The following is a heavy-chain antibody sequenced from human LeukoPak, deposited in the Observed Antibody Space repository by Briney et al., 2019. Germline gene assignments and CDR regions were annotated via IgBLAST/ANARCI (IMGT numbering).Heavy chain of an antibody. CDR1: GYTLTGYY. D-gene: IGHD5-18*01. CDR3: ARVRYTKYYFDY. CDR2: INPNSGGT. V-gene: IGHV1-2*02. J-gene: IGHJ4*02. Sequence: SVKVSCKASGYTLTGYYMHWVRQAPGQGLEWMGWINPNSGGTNYAQKFQGRVTMTRDTSISTAYMELSRLRSDDTAVYYCARVRYTKYYFDYWGQGTLVTVSS.